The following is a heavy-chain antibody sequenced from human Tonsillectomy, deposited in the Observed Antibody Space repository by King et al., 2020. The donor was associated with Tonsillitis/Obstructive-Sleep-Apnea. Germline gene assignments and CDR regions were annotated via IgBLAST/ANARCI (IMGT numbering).Heavy chain of an antibody. Sequence: VQLQQWGAGLLKPSETLSLTCAVCGGSFSGYYWSWIRQPPGKGLEWIGEINHSGSTNYNPSLKSRVTISVDTSKNQFSLKLSSVTAADTAVYYCARGLYSSSWYYYYYGMDVWGQGTTVTVSS. V-gene: IGHV4-34*01. J-gene: IGHJ6*02. CDR2: INHSGST. D-gene: IGHD6-13*01. CDR3: ARGLYSSSWYYYYYGMDV. CDR1: GGSFSGYY.